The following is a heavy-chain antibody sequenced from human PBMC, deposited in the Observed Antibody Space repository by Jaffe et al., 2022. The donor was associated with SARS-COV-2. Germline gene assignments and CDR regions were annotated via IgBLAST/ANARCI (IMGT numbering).Heavy chain of an antibody. V-gene: IGHV3-21*01. CDR3: ARGNPTHDWLFINYYMDV. Sequence: EVQLVESGGGLVKPGGSLRLSCAASGFTFSSYSMNWVRQAPGKGLEWVSSISSSSSYIYYADSVKGRFTISRDNAKNSLYLQMNSLRAEDTAVYYCARGNPTHDWLFINYYMDVWGKGTTVTVSS. D-gene: IGHD3-9*01. CDR2: ISSSSSYI. CDR1: GFTFSSYS. J-gene: IGHJ6*03.